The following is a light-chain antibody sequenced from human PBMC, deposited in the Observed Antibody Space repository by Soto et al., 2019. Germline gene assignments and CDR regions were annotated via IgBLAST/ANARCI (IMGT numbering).Light chain of an antibody. CDR2: GAS. V-gene: IGKV3-15*01. Sequence: EIVMTQSPATLSVSPGERATLSCRASQSVSSNLAWYQQKPGQAPRLLIYGASTRATGIPARFSGSGSGTEFTLTISSLQSEDLAVYYCQQYNNWPTTFGQGTKV. CDR1: QSVSSN. CDR3: QQYNNWPTT. J-gene: IGKJ1*01.